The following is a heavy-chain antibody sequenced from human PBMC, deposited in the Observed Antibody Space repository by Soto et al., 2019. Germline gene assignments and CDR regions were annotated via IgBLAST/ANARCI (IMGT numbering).Heavy chain of an antibody. D-gene: IGHD5-12*01. V-gene: IGHV4-34*01. J-gene: IGHJ6*02. CDR3: ERGGLWLHYYSYGMDV. CDR2: INHSGST. CDR1: GGSFSGYY. Sequence: QLQLQQWGAGLLKPSETLSLTCAVYGGSFSGYYWSWIRHPPGKGLEWIGEINHSGSTNYNPSLKSRVTISVDTSKYQFSLKLSSVTAADTAVYYCERGGLWLHYYSYGMDVWGQGTTVTVSS.